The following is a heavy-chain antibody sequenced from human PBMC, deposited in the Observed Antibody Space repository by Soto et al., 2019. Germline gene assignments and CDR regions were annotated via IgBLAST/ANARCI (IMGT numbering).Heavy chain of an antibody. J-gene: IGHJ4*02. V-gene: IGHV4-34*01. CDR2: INHSGST. Sequence: PSETLSLICAAYGGFLSGYYWSWIRQPPGKGLEWIGEINHSGSTNYNPSLKSRVTISVDTSKNQFSLKLSSVTAADTAVYYCARMRGIVVVPAAAPVYYFDYSGQGTLFTVSA. CDR1: GGFLSGYY. D-gene: IGHD2-2*01. CDR3: ARMRGIVVVPAAAPVYYFDY.